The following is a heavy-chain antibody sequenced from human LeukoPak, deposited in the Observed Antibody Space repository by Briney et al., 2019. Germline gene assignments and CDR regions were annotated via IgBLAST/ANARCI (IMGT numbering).Heavy chain of an antibody. V-gene: IGHV4-4*07. Sequence: PSETLSLTCTVSGGSISSYYWSWIRQPAGKGLEWIGRIYTSGSTNYNPSLKSRVTMSVGTSKNQFSLKLSSVTAADTAVYYCARDQEWLVQDYYYYYMDVWGKGTTVTVSS. J-gene: IGHJ6*03. D-gene: IGHD6-19*01. CDR3: ARDQEWLVQDYYYYYMDV. CDR2: IYTSGST. CDR1: GGSISSYY.